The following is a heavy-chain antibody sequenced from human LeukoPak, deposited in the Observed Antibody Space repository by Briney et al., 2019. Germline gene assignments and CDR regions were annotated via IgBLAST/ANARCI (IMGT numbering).Heavy chain of an antibody. J-gene: IGHJ4*02. V-gene: IGHV3-23*01. CDR2: ISDNEGST. CDR1: GFTFNYYA. Sequence: GGSLRLSCAASGFTFNYYAMSWARQAPGKGLEWVSGISDNEGSTYYTDSVKGRFTISRDNTKNTVYLQMSNLRADDTGVYFCARHDSFIPYWGQGTQVTVSS. D-gene: IGHD2-21*01. CDR3: ARHDSFIPY.